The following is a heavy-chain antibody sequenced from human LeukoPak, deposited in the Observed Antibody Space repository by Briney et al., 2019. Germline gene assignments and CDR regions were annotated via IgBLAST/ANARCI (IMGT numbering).Heavy chain of an antibody. D-gene: IGHD4-17*01. CDR2: IYHSGST. CDR1: AYSISSGYY. Sequence: SETLSLTCTVSAYSISSGYYWGWIRQPPGKGLDWIGNIYHSGSTYYNPSLKSRVTISVDTSKNQFSLKLSSVTAADTAVYYCARGPRAGYGDYVYFDYWGQGTLVTVSS. J-gene: IGHJ4*02. V-gene: IGHV4-38-2*02. CDR3: ARGPRAGYGDYVYFDY.